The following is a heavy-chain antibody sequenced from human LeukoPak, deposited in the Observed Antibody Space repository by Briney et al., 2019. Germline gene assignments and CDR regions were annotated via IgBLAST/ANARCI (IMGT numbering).Heavy chain of an antibody. Sequence: GGNLRLSCAASGFTFNSHWMHWVRPAPGKGLVWVSRINGDGSNTTYADCVKGRFTISRDNAKNTLYLQMNSLRAEDTAVYYCARDPALVPGLYYYYYYYMDVWGKGTTVTVSS. CDR1: GFTFNSHW. CDR2: INGDGSNT. V-gene: IGHV3-74*03. J-gene: IGHJ6*03. CDR3: ARDPALVPGLYYYYYYYMDV. D-gene: IGHD6-6*01.